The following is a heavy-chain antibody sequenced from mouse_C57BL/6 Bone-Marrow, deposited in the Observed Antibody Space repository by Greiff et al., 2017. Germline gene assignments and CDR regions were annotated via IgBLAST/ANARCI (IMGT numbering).Heavy chain of an antibody. CDR3: ARFPYDSNPAWFAY. J-gene: IGHJ3*01. CDR2: ITPSSGYT. CDR1: GYTFTSYT. V-gene: IGHV1-4*01. Sequence: VQLQQSGAELARPGASVKMSCKASGYTFTSYTMHWVKQRPGQGLEWIGYITPSSGYTTYNQKFKDKAPLTADKSSSTAYMQLSSLTSEDSAVYYCARFPYDSNPAWFAYWGQGTLVTVSA. D-gene: IGHD2-5*01.